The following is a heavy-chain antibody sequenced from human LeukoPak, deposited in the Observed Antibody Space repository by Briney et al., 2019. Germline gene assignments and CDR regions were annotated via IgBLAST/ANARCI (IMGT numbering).Heavy chain of an antibody. CDR3: ARGRHCSSTSCSDLDY. CDR1: GGSFSGYY. Sequence: SETLSLTCAVYGGSFSGYYWSWIRQPPGKGLEWIGEINHSGSTNYNPSLKSRVTISVDTSKNQFSLKLSSVTAADTAVYYCARGRHCSSTSCSDLDYWGQGTLVTVSS. CDR2: INHSGST. D-gene: IGHD2-2*01. V-gene: IGHV4-34*01. J-gene: IGHJ4*02.